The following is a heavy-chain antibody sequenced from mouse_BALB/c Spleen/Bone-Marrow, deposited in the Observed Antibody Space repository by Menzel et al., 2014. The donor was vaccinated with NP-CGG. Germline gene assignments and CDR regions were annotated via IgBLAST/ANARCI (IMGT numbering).Heavy chain of an antibody. Sequence: EVKLVESGGGLVKPGGSLKLSCAASGFIFSDYYMYWVRQTPEKRLEWVATISDGGSYTSYPDSVEGRFTVSRDNAKNNLYLQMSSLKSEDTAFYYCARTYRPYALDYWGQGSSVTVSS. CDR2: ISDGGSYT. CDR3: ARTYRPYALDY. CDR1: GFIFSDYY. J-gene: IGHJ4*01. D-gene: IGHD2-14*01. V-gene: IGHV5-4*02.